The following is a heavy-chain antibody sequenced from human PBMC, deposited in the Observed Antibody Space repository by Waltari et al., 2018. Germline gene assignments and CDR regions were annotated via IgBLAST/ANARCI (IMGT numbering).Heavy chain of an antibody. CDR1: GYTFTSYY. CDR2: INPSGGST. J-gene: IGHJ6*02. Sequence: QVQLVQSGAEVKKPGASVKVSCKASGYTFTSYYMHWVRQAPGQGLEWMVIINPSGGSTSYAQKFQGRVTMTRDTSTSTVYMELSSLRSEDTAVYYCARGGPLDLAAAGMLDYYGMDVWGQGTTVTVSS. D-gene: IGHD6-13*01. V-gene: IGHV1-46*01. CDR3: ARGGPLDLAAAGMLDYYGMDV.